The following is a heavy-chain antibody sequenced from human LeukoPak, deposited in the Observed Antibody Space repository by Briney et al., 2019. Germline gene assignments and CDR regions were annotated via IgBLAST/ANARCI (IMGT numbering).Heavy chain of an antibody. V-gene: IGHV1-2*02. CDR3: ARDLEGYYYGSGNYPQ. Sequence: ASVKVSCKASGYTFTGYHLHWVRQAPGQGLEWMGRIKPYSGDTSYAQKFQGRVSMTRDTSISTAYMELSSLTSDDTAVYYCARDLEGYYYGSGNYPQWGQGTLVTVSS. D-gene: IGHD3-10*01. CDR2: IKPYSGDT. J-gene: IGHJ4*02. CDR1: GYTFTGYH.